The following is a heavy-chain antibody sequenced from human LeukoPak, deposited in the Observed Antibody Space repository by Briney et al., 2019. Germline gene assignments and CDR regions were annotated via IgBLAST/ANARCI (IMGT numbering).Heavy chain of an antibody. D-gene: IGHD5-24*01. Sequence: AGESLKLSCAASGFSFSDAWMTWVRQAPGKGLEWVSYTSSSGTTKYYADSVKGRFTISRDNAKNSLYLQMNSLRAEDTAVYYCASLSRDGSLDYWGQGTLVTVSS. CDR3: ASLSRDGSLDY. CDR1: GFSFSDAW. J-gene: IGHJ4*02. CDR2: TSSSGTTK. V-gene: IGHV3-11*04.